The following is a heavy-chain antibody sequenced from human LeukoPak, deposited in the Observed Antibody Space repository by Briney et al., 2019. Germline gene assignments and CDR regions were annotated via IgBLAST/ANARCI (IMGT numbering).Heavy chain of an antibody. V-gene: IGHV3-11*04. D-gene: IGHD3-3*01. J-gene: IGHJ4*02. CDR1: GFPFNAYY. Sequence: GGSLRLSCSASGFPFNAYYINWIRQAPGKGLEWLSFISSSATTIYYTDSVKGRFTISRDNSKNTLYLQMNSLRAEDTAVYYCARDTEWLSIRYYFDYWGQGTLVTVSS. CDR2: ISSSATTI. CDR3: ARDTEWLSIRYYFDY.